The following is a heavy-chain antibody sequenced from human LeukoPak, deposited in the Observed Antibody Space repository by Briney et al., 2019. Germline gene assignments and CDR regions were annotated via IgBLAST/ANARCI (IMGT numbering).Heavy chain of an antibody. Sequence: GWSLRLSCAASGFTVSSNYMSWVRQAPGKGLEWVSVIYSGGTTYYADSVKGRFTISRDNSKNTLYLQMNSLRAEDTALYYCARGGYSYNIYSAVDQWGQGTLVTVSS. J-gene: IGHJ4*02. CDR3: ARGGYSYNIYSAVDQ. V-gene: IGHV3-53*05. D-gene: IGHD5-18*01. CDR1: GFTVSSNY. CDR2: IYSGGTT.